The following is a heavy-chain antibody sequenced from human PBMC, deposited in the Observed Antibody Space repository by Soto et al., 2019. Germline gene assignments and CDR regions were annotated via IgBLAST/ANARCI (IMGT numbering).Heavy chain of an antibody. CDR1: GGSFSDYI. V-gene: IGHV4-34*01. CDR3: ARGLISGSHYSGGWYDFDS. J-gene: IGHJ4*02. Sequence: QVQLQQSGAGLLKPSETLSLTCDVYGGSFSDYIWTWIRQTPGKGLQWIGQINHSGSANYNPSLRTRFTISDPPASSQFSLELSAVTAADTAVYYCARGLISGSHYSGGWYDFDSWGQGTQVTVSS. CDR2: INHSGSA. D-gene: IGHD1-26*01.